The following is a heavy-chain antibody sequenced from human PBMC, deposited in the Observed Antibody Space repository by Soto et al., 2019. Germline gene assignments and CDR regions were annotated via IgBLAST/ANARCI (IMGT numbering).Heavy chain of an antibody. CDR1: GAFISGYY. Sequence: PSETLSLTCTVSGAFISGYYWSWIRQPAGKGLEWIGRIYASGNTKYSPSLRSRATMSVDTSNKQFSLKLNSVTAADTAVYYCARHQYYYDSSGYTLDYWGQGTLVTVSS. CDR2: IYASGNT. D-gene: IGHD3-22*01. J-gene: IGHJ4*02. CDR3: ARHQYYYDSSGYTLDY. V-gene: IGHV4-4*07.